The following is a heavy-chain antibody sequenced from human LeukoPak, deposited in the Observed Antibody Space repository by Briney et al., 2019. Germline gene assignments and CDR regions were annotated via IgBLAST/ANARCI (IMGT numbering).Heavy chain of an antibody. CDR2: MNPNSGNT. D-gene: IGHD4-17*01. CDR1: GYTFTSYD. CDR3: ARGSPHGYAFDI. Sequence: ASVKVSCKASGYTFTSYDINWVRQATGQGLEWMGWMNPNSGNTGYAQKFQGRVTITRNTSISTAYMELSSLRSEDTAVYYCARGSPHGYAFDIWGQGAMVTVSS. J-gene: IGHJ3*02. V-gene: IGHV1-8*03.